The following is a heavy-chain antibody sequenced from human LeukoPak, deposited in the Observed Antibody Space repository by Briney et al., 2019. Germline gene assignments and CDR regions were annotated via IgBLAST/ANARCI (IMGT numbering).Heavy chain of an antibody. CDR3: ARDYSVVTAIEGYYYYGMDV. V-gene: IGHV3-30-3*01. Sequence: GGSLRLSCAASGFTFSSYAMHWVRQAPGKGLEWVAVISYDGSNKYYADSVKGRFTISRDNSKNTLYLQMNSLRAEDTAVYYCARDYSVVTAIEGYYYYGMDVWGQGTTVTVSS. CDR1: GFTFSSYA. J-gene: IGHJ6*02. D-gene: IGHD2-21*02. CDR2: ISYDGSNK.